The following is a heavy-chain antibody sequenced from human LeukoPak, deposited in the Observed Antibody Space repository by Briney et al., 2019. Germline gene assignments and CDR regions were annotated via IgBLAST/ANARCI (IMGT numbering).Heavy chain of an antibody. CDR2: IYLGDSDT. V-gene: IGHV5-51*01. CDR1: GYNFDTSW. Sequence: GESLKISCKGSGYNFDTSWIAWVRQIPGKGLEWMGVIYLGDSDTTYSPSFQGQVTISANKSISTAYLQWTTLRASDTAMYYCAASLQVSGSLRHCDYWGQGTLVTVSS. J-gene: IGHJ4*02. CDR3: AASLQVSGSLRHCDY. D-gene: IGHD3-22*01.